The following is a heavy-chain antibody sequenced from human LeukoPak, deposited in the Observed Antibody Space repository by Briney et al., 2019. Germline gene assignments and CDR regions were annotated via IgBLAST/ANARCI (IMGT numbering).Heavy chain of an antibody. V-gene: IGHV3-21*01. Sequence: PGGSLRLSCAASGFTFSIYNMNWVRQAPGKGLEWVSSITSTSRYIYYGDSVKGRFTISRDSAKNSLYLQMNSLRAEDTAVYYCARDQGSGYDLVPYYDYYMDVWGKGTTVTVSS. CDR2: ITSTSRYI. CDR3: ARDQGSGYDLVPYYDYYMDV. CDR1: GFTFSIYN. J-gene: IGHJ6*03. D-gene: IGHD5-12*01.